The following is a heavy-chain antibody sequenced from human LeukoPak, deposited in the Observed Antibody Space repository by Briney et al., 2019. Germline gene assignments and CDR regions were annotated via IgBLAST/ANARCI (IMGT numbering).Heavy chain of an antibody. CDR3: AKSHGYGDYGVDL. CDR2: ISGSGST. Sequence: PGGSLRLSCAASGFTFSNYALTWVRQAPGKGLEWVSTISGSGSTYYADSVKGRFTISRDNSKNTLFLQMNSLRAEDTAVYYCAKSHGYGDYGVDLWGQGTLVTVSS. V-gene: IGHV3-23*01. CDR1: GFTFSNYA. J-gene: IGHJ5*02. D-gene: IGHD4-17*01.